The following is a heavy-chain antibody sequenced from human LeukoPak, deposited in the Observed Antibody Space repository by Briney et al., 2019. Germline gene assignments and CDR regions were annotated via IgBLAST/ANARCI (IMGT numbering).Heavy chain of an antibody. CDR3: AKDPVQRITMIVVVTYYIDY. J-gene: IGHJ4*02. CDR1: GFTVSSNY. CDR2: IYSGGST. V-gene: IGHV3-53*01. D-gene: IGHD3-22*01. Sequence: GGSLRLSCAATGFTVSSNYMSWVRQAPGKGLEWVSVIYSGGSTYYADSVKGRFTISRDKSKNTLYLQMNSLRAEDTAVYYCAKDPVQRITMIVVVTYYIDYWGQGTLVTVSS.